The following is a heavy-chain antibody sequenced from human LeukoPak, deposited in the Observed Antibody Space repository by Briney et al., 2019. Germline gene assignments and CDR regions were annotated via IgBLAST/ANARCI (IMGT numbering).Heavy chain of an antibody. D-gene: IGHD3-16*01. CDR3: AGGRSGFRNMDV. J-gene: IGHJ6*03. CDR2: ITGGSRNT. V-gene: IGHV3-23*01. Sequence: GGSLRLSCAASGFTFNTNSMTWVRQAPGKGLEWVSDITGGSRNTYYADSVRGRFTISRNNSKNTLYLQINSLTLEDTVVYFCAGGRSGFRNMDVWGKGTTVTVSS. CDR1: GFTFNTNS.